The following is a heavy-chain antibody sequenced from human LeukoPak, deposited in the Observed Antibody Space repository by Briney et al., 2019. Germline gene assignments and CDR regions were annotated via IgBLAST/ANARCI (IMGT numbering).Heavy chain of an antibody. CDR3: ARDRLLVRGNYYYGMDV. CDR1: GFTFSDYY. D-gene: IGHD3-10*01. Sequence: PGGSLRLSCAASGFTFSDYYMSWIRQAPGKGLEWVSYISSRGTSKYYADSVKGRFTFSRDNAKNSLYLQMNSLRAEDTAVYYCARDRLLVRGNYYYGMDVWGQGTTVTVSS. CDR2: ISSRGTSK. V-gene: IGHV3-11*04. J-gene: IGHJ6*02.